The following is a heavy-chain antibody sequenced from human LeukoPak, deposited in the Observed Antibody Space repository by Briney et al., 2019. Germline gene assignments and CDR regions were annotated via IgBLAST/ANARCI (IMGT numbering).Heavy chain of an antibody. Sequence: SETLSLTCAVYGGSFSGYYWSWIRQPPGKGLEWIGEINHSGSTNYNPSLKSRVTIPVDTSKNQFSLKLSSVTAADTAVYYCARVPGESDVWGKGTTVTVSS. D-gene: IGHD4-17*01. CDR3: ARVPGESDV. CDR1: GGSFSGYY. J-gene: IGHJ6*04. V-gene: IGHV4-34*01. CDR2: INHSGST.